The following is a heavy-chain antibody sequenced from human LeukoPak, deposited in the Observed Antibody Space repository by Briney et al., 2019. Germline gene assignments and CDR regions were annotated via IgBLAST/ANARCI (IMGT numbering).Heavy chain of an antibody. J-gene: IGHJ4*02. CDR3: ARQIGYCSDGNCYFDY. CDR1: GFTFSSYA. CDR2: ISSSGGAI. Sequence: PGGSLRLSCAASGFTFSSYAMSWVRQAPGKGPEWVSAISSSGGAIYYAASVKGRFPISRDMSKNTVFLQMNSLSVEDMAVYYCARQIGYCSDGNCYFDYWGQGALVTVSS. V-gene: IGHV3-23*01. D-gene: IGHD2-15*01.